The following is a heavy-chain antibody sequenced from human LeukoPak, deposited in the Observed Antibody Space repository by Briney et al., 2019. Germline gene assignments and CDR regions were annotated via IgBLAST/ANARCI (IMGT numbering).Heavy chain of an antibody. V-gene: IGHV3-23*01. CDR1: GFTFSSYA. J-gene: IGHJ4*02. D-gene: IGHD3-22*01. CDR3: AKDPGTYYYDSSGYYYDC. Sequence: TGGSLRLSCAASGFTFSSYAMSWVRQAPGKGLEWVSAISGSGGSTYYADSVKGRFTISRDNSKNTLYLQMNSLRAEDTAVYYCAKDPGTYYYDSSGYYYDCWGQGTLVTVSS. CDR2: ISGSGGST.